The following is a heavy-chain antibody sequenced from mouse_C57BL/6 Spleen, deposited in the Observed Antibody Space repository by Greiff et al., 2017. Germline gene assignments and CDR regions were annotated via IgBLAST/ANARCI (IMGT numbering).Heavy chain of an antibody. CDR3: ARGTTVVGVSFDY. D-gene: IGHD1-1*01. J-gene: IGHJ2*01. CDR1: GYTFTSYW. V-gene: IGHV1-61*01. CDR2: IYPSDSET. Sequence: QVQLKQSGAELVRPGSSVKLSCKASGYTFTSYWMDWVKQRPGQGLEWIGNIYPSDSETHYNQKFKDKATLTVDKSSSTAYMQLSSLTSEDSAVYYCARGTTVVGVSFDYWGQGTTLTVSS.